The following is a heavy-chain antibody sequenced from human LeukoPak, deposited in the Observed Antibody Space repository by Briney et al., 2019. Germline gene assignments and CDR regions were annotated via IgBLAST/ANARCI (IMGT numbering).Heavy chain of an antibody. D-gene: IGHD3-10*01. CDR2: ISAYNGNT. V-gene: IGHV1-18*01. CDR1: GYTFTSYG. CDR3: ARDKKLLVRYYYYYGMDV. J-gene: IGHJ6*02. Sequence: ASVKVSCKASGYTFTSYGISWVRQAPGQGLEWMGWISAYNGNTNYAQKLQGRVTMTTDTSTSTAYMELRSLRSDDTAVYYCARDKKLLVRYYYYYGMDVWGQGTTVTFSS.